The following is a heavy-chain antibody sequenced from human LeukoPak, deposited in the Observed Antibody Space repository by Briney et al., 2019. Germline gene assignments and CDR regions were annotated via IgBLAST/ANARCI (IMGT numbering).Heavy chain of an antibody. CDR3: ARARGYSYGYSDY. D-gene: IGHD5-18*01. J-gene: IGHJ4*02. CDR2: FDPEDGET. V-gene: IGHV1-24*01. CDR1: GHTLTELS. Sequence: ASVKVSCKVSGHTLTELSMHWVRQAPGKGLEWMGRFDPEDGETIYAQKFQGRITMTEDTSTDTAYMELSSLRSEDTAVYYCARARGYSYGYSDYWGQGTLVTVSS.